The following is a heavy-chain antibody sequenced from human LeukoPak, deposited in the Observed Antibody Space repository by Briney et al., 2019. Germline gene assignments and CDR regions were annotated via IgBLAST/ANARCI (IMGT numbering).Heavy chain of an antibody. D-gene: IGHD6-13*01. CDR1: GFTFSSYA. Sequence: GGSLRLSCAASGFTFSSYAMSWVRQAPGKGLEWVGRIKSKTDGGTTDYAAPVKGRFTISRDDSKNTLYLQMNSLKTEDTAVYYCTTAPPEVYSSSWFFYFDYWGQGTLVTVSS. J-gene: IGHJ4*02. V-gene: IGHV3-15*01. CDR3: TTAPPEVYSSSWFFYFDY. CDR2: IKSKTDGGTT.